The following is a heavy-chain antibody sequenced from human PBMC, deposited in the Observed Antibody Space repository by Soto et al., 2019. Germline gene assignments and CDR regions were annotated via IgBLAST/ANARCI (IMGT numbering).Heavy chain of an antibody. CDR3: ARLAAGIGVGWFDP. V-gene: IGHV4-59*01. CDR1: GGSISSYY. Sequence: SETLSLTCTVSGGSISSYYWSWIRQPPGKGLEWIGYIYYSGSTNYNPSLKSRVTISVDTSKNQFSLKLSSVTAADTAVYYCARLAAGIGVGWFDPWGQGTLVTVSS. J-gene: IGHJ5*02. CDR2: IYYSGST. D-gene: IGHD6-13*01.